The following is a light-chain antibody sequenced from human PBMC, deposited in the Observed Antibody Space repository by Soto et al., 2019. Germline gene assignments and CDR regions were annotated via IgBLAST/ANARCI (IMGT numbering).Light chain of an antibody. CDR1: QNISRS. CDR3: HQYNGWPRT. Sequence: EIVMTQSPVTLSVSPGERATLSCRASQNISRSLAWYQQKPGQVPSLLIYGTSTRAGGVPARVSGGGSGTEFTLTVPSLQFDDFAVYYCHQYNGWPRTFYQGTKVE. CDR2: GTS. J-gene: IGKJ1*01. V-gene: IGKV3-15*01.